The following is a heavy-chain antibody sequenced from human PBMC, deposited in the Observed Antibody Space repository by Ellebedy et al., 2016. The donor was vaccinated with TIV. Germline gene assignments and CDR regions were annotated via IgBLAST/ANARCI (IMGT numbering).Heavy chain of an antibody. CDR1: GFTFSDYY. Sequence: GESLKISXAASGFTFSDYYMSWIRQAPGKGLEWVSYISSSGSTIYYADSVKGRFTISRDNAKNSLYLQMNSLRAEDTAVYYCARETTTMVRYTGSFDYWGQGTLVTVSS. D-gene: IGHD3-10*01. CDR3: ARETTTMVRYTGSFDY. V-gene: IGHV3-11*04. CDR2: ISSSGSTI. J-gene: IGHJ4*02.